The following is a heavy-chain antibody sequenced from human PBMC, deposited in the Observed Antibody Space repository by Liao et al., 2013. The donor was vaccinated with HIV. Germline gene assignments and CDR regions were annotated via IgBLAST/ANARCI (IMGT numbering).Heavy chain of an antibody. CDR2: INHSGST. Sequence: QVQLQQWGAGLLKPSETLSLTCAVYGGSFSGYYWSWIRQPPGKGLEWIGEINHSGSTNYNPSLKSRVTISVDTSKNQFSLKLNSVTAADTAVYYCARGGRRAYSGSYPLRYWGQGTLVTVSS. CDR1: GGSFSGYY. V-gene: IGHV4-34*01. D-gene: IGHD1-26*01. J-gene: IGHJ4*02. CDR3: ARGGRRAYSGSYPLRY.